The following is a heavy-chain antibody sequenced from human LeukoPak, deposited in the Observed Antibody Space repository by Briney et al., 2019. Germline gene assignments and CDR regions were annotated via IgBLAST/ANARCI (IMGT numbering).Heavy chain of an antibody. CDR2: TYPGDSDT. J-gene: IGHJ4*02. V-gene: IGHV5-51*03. CDR1: GYSFTSYW. Sequence: KPGESLKISCKGSGYSFTSYWIGWVRQMPGKGLEWMGITYPGDSDTRYSPSFQGQVTISADKSISTAYLQWSSLKASDTAMYYCATSGKYCSSTSCYAGQDWGQGTLVTVSS. D-gene: IGHD2-2*01. CDR3: ATSGKYCSSTSCYAGQD.